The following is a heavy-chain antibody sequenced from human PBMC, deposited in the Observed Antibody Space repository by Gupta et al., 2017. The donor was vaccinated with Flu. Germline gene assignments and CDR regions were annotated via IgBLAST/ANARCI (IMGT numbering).Heavy chain of an antibody. J-gene: IGHJ4*02. CDR2: IYYSGST. D-gene: IGHD6-19*01. V-gene: IGHV4-39*01. Sequence: PPGKGLEWIGSIYYSGSTYYNPSLKSRVTISVDTSKNQFSLKLSSVTAADTAVYYCARPHSGYSSGWYYFDYWGQGTLVTVSS. CDR3: ARPHSGYSSGWYYFDY.